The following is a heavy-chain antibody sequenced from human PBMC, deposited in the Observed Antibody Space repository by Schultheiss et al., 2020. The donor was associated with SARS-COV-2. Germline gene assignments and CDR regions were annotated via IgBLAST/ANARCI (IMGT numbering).Heavy chain of an antibody. V-gene: IGHV3-74*01. CDR2: INSDGSGT. CDR3: ARDSRPIVGATVGWFDP. CDR1: GFTFSSYW. Sequence: GESLKISCAASGFTFSSYWMHWVRQAPGKGLVWVSRINSDGSGTSYADSVKGRFTISRDNSKNTLYLQMNSLRAEDTAVYYCARDSRPIVGATVGWFDPWGQGTLVTVSS. J-gene: IGHJ5*02. D-gene: IGHD1-26*01.